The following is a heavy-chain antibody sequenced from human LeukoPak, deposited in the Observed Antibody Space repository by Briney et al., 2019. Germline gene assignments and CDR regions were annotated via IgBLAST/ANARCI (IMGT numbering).Heavy chain of an antibody. D-gene: IGHD3-3*01. CDR2: IIPILGIA. J-gene: IGHJ4*02. CDR3: ARGYMSIFGVVTKPFDY. Sequence: GASVKVSCKASGGTFSSYAISWVRQAPGQGLEWMGRIIPILGIANYAQKSQGRVTITADKSTSTAYMELSSLRSEDTAVYYCARGYMSIFGVVTKPFDYWGQGTLVTVSS. CDR1: GGTFSSYA. V-gene: IGHV1-69*04.